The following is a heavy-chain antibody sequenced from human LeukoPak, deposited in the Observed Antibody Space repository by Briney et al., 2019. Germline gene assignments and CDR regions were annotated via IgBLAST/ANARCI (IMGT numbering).Heavy chain of an antibody. D-gene: IGHD2-15*01. CDR2: ISSSSSTI. V-gene: IGHV3-48*01. CDR1: GFTFSSYS. Sequence: GGSLRLSCAASGFTFSSYSMNWVRQAPGKGLEWVSYISSSSSTIYYADSVKGRFTISRDNAKNSLYLQMNSLRAEDTAVYYCARDPRYCSGGSCYFRLLDYWGQGTLVTVSS. J-gene: IGHJ4*02. CDR3: ARDPRYCSGGSCYFRLLDY.